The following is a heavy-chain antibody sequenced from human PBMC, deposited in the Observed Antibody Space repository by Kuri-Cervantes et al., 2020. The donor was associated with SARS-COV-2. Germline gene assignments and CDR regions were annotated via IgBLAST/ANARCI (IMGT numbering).Heavy chain of an antibody. V-gene: IGHV4-39*01. CDR1: GGSISSSSYY. D-gene: IGHD2-2*02. Sequence: ESLKISCTVSGGSISSSSYYWGWIRQPPGKGLEWIGSIYFSGSTYYNPSLKSRVTISVDTSKSQFSLKLTSVTAADTAVYYCARLTPRYCSSTSCYKGHAFDIWGQGTMVTVSS. CDR3: ARLTPRYCSSTSCYKGHAFDI. J-gene: IGHJ3*02. CDR2: IYFSGST.